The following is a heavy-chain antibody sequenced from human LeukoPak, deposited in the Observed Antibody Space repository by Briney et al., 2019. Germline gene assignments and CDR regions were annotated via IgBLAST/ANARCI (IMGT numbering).Heavy chain of an antibody. CDR1: GGSISSGGYS. Sequence: SQTLSLTCAVSGGSISSGGYSWSWIRQPPGKGLEWIGYIYHSGSTYYNPSLKSRVTISVDRSKNQFSLKLSSVTAADTAVYYCAGRLWFGESPHFWWGQGTLVTVSS. J-gene: IGHJ4*02. V-gene: IGHV4-30-2*01. CDR3: AGRLWFGESPHFW. CDR2: IYHSGST. D-gene: IGHD3-10*01.